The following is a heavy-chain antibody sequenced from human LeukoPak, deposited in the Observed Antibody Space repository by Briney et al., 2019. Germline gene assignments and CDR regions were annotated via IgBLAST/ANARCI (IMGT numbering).Heavy chain of an antibody. CDR1: EFTFSIAW. CDR3: TKDDPFNKY. V-gene: IGHV3-15*01. Sequence: PGGSPRLSCAASEFTFSIAWMTWVRQAPGKGLEWVGRIKSKNDGETTDYAAPVKGRFSISRDDSRNTLYLQMDSLKTEDTAVYYCTKDDPFNKYWGQGTLVTVSS. J-gene: IGHJ4*02. CDR2: IKSKNDGETT. D-gene: IGHD2/OR15-2a*01.